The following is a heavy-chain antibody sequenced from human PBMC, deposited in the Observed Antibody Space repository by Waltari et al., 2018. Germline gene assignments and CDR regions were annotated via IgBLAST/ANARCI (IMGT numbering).Heavy chain of an antibody. V-gene: IGHV4-38-2*02. CDR3: ARDEYYDSSGYYGR. CDR2: IYHSGST. D-gene: IGHD3-22*01. Sequence: QVQLQESGPGLVKPSETLSLTCAVSGYSISSGYYWGWIRQPPGKGLEWIGSIYHSGSTSYNPSLKSRVTISVDTSKNQFSLKLSSVTAADTAVYYCARDEYYDSSGYYGRWGQGTLVTVSS. J-gene: IGHJ4*02. CDR1: GYSISSGYY.